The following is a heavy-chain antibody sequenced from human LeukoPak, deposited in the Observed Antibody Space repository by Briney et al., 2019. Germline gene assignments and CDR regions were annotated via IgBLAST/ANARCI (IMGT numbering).Heavy chain of an antibody. D-gene: IGHD3-16*01. V-gene: IGHV5-51*01. CDR2: IYPGDSDT. CDR1: GYSFTSYW. J-gene: IGHJ4*02. Sequence: GGSLKISRKGFGYSFTSYWIGWVRQMPGKGLEWMGIIYPGDSDTRYSPSFQGQVTISADKSISTAYLQWSSLKASDTATYYCARRTALDGGWVDYWGQGTLVTVSS. CDR3: ARRTALDGGWVDY.